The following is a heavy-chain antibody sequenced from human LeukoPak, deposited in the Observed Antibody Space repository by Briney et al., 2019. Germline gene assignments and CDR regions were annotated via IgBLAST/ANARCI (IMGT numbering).Heavy chain of an antibody. CDR2: ISYDGSNK. CDR3: ARDLRHQLLYCLDY. V-gene: IGHV3-30*04. D-gene: IGHD2-2*02. CDR1: GFSFRTYA. Sequence: RSLRLSCAASGFSFRTYAMHWVRQAPGKGLEWVGVISYDGSNKYYADSVKGRFTISRDNSKNTVYLQMNSLGAEDTAVYYCARDLRHQLLYCLDYWGQGTLVTVSS. J-gene: IGHJ4*02.